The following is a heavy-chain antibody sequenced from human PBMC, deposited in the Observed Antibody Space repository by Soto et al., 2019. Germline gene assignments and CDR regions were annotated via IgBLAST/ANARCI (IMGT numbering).Heavy chain of an antibody. CDR3: ARGLSGWYLFDS. CDR1: GGSVSSGDHY. V-gene: IGHV4-31*03. D-gene: IGHD6-19*01. Sequence: QVHVQESGPGLVKPSQTLSLICTVSGGSVSSGDHYWTWMRQHPVKRLEWIGYIYEMETSNYNPSLESRVTISVDTSKNQVYLEVTSVTAADPAVYYCARGLSGWYLFDSWGQGTLVTVSS. CDR2: IYEMETS. J-gene: IGHJ5*01.